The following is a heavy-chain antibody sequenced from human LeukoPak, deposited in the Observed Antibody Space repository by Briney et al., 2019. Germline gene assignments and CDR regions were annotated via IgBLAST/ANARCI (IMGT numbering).Heavy chain of an antibody. J-gene: IGHJ4*02. Sequence: GRSLRLSCAASGFTFSSYGMHWVRQAPGKGLEYVSSITSDGGSTYYADSVKGRFTISRDNSKNTLYLQVNSLRPEDTAVYYCVKDQSGSGSWWGQGTLVTVSS. CDR2: ITSDGGST. CDR3: VKDQSGSGSW. V-gene: IGHV3-64D*06. CDR1: GFTFSSYG. D-gene: IGHD3-10*01.